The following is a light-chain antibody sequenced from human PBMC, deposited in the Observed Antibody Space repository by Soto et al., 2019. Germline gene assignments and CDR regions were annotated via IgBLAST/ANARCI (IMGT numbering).Light chain of an antibody. J-gene: IGLJ1*01. Sequence: QSVLAQPASVSGSPEQSITISCTGTSSDVGTYNLVSWYQQHPGKAPKLIIYEVTERPSGITNRFSGSNFGNTASLTISGLLPEDEADYYCCSYGGSSTFPYVFGTGTKVTVL. V-gene: IGLV2-23*02. CDR3: CSYGGSSTFPYV. CDR2: EVT. CDR1: SSDVGTYNL.